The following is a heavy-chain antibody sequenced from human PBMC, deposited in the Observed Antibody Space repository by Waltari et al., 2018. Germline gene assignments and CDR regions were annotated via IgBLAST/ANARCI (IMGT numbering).Heavy chain of an antibody. Sequence: VQLVQSGAEVKKPGASVKVSCKASGYTFTSYAMHWVRQAPGQRLEWMGWINAGNGNTKYSQKFQGRVTITRDTSASTAYMELSSLRSEDTAVYYCARDRVLLWFGELGYWGQGTLVTVSS. CDR1: GYTFTSYA. D-gene: IGHD3-10*01. CDR2: INAGNGNT. CDR3: ARDRVLLWFGELGY. V-gene: IGHV1-3*01. J-gene: IGHJ4*02.